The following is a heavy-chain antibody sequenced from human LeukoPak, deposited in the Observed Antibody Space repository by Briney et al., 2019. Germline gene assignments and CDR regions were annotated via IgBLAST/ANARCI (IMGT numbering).Heavy chain of an antibody. J-gene: IGHJ2*01. CDR2: IGTAGDT. Sequence: GGSLRPSCAASGFTFSSYDMHSVRHATGKSLEWVSAIGTAGDTYYPGSVKGRFTISRENAKNSLYLQMNSLRAGDTAVYYCARAGYGYLYFDLWGRGTLVTVSS. CDR3: ARAGYGYLYFDL. D-gene: IGHD5-18*01. CDR1: GFTFSSYD. V-gene: IGHV3-13*01.